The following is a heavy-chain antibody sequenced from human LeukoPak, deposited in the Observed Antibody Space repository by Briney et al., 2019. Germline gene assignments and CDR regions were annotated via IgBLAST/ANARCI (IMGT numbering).Heavy chain of an antibody. CDR1: GGSFSSSSYY. CDR2: SYYSGSN. CDR3: ARHRGSDSSGPKNIDY. J-gene: IGHJ4*02. V-gene: IGHV4-39*01. D-gene: IGHD6-19*01. Sequence: SEALSLTGTASGGSFSSSSYYGGWIRQPPGKGLEWIGSSYYSGSNYYNPSLKSRVTISVDTSKNQFSLKLSSVTAADAAVYYCARHRGSDSSGPKNIDYWGQGTLVTVSS.